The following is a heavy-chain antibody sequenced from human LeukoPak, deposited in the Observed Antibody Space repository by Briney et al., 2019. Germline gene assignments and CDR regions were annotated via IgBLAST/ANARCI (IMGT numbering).Heavy chain of an antibody. D-gene: IGHD4-17*01. CDR1: GGSISSYY. V-gene: IGHV4-59*01. CDR3: ARASIWHDYGDRPYYYYGMDV. J-gene: IGHJ6*02. CDR2: IYYSGST. Sequence: SETLSLTCTVSGGSISSYYWSWIRQPPGKGLEWIGYIYYSGSTNYNHSLKSRVTISVDTSKNQFSLKLSSVTAADTAVYYCARASIWHDYGDRPYYYYGMDVWGQGTTVTVSS.